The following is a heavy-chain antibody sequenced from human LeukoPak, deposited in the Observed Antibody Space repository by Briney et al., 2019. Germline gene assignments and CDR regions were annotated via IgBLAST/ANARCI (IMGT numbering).Heavy chain of an antibody. CDR3: ARYGLTAALDF. CDR1: GFTFSSSW. J-gene: IGHJ4*02. CDR2: IKPDGSEE. Sequence: GGSLRLSCAASGFTFSSSWMSWVRQAPGKGLEWVANIKPDGSEEFHVDSVKGRFTISRDNSKSSLSLQMNSLRAEDTAVYYCARYGLTAALDFWGQGTLVTVSS. V-gene: IGHV3-7*01. D-gene: IGHD2-21*02.